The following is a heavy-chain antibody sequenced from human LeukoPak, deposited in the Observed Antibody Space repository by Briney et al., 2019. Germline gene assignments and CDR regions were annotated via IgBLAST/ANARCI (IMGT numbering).Heavy chain of an antibody. CDR3: ARLVAIGVFYYFDY. D-gene: IGHD2-21*01. CDR1: GGSISSSSYY. J-gene: IGHJ4*02. CDR2: IYYSGST. V-gene: IGHV4-39*01. Sequence: SETLSLTCTVSGGSISSSSYYWGWIRQPPGKGLEWIGSIYYSGSTYYNPSLKSRVTISVDTSKNQFSLKLSSVTAADTAVYYCARLVAIGVFYYFDYWGQGTQVTVSS.